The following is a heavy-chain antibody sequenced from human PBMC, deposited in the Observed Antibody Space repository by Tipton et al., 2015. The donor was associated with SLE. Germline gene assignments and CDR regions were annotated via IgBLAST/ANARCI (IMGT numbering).Heavy chain of an antibody. CDR2: INSDGSGK. V-gene: IGHV3-74*01. J-gene: IGHJ4*02. CDR3: ARAHYDFRSYNLDF. D-gene: IGHD3-3*01. Sequence: SLRLSCAASGFTFSSYWMHWVRQAPGKGLVWVSRINSDGSGKDYAESVKGRFTISRDNAKNTLYLQMNSLRAEDTAVYYCARAHYDFRSYNLDFWGQGALVTVSS. CDR1: GFTFSSYW.